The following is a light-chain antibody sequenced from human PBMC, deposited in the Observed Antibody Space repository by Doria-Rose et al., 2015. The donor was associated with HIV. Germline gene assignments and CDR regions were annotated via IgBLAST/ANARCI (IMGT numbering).Light chain of an antibody. Sequence: DIVMTQSPGTLSLSPGGRATLSCRASQSFSSTYLAWYQQKPGQAPSLLIYDGSTRATGIPDRSSASGSGTDFTLTINRLEPEDFALYYCHQYGTSWTFGQGTKVEI. V-gene: IGKV3-20*01. J-gene: IGKJ1*01. CDR1: QSFSSTY. CDR2: DGS. CDR3: HQYGTSWT.